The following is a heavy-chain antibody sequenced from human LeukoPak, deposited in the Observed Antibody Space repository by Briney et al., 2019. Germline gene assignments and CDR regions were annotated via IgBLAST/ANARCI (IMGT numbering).Heavy chain of an antibody. J-gene: IGHJ4*02. Sequence: GGSLRLSCAASGFTFSSYAMHWVRQAPGKGLEWVAVISYDGSNKYYAGSVKGRFTISRDNSKNTLYLQMNSLRAEDTAVYYCAKDGAAYPYYFDYWGQGTLVTVSS. CDR3: AKDGAAYPYYFDY. D-gene: IGHD6-13*01. V-gene: IGHV3-30-3*01. CDR1: GFTFSSYA. CDR2: ISYDGSNK.